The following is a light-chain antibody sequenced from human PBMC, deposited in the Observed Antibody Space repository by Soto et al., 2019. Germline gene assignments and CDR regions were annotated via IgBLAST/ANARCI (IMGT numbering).Light chain of an antibody. J-gene: IGLJ2*01. Sequence: QSALTQPRSVSGSPGQSVTISCTATSSAVGGYNYVSWYQQHPGKAPKLLIYDVTKRPSGAPDRFSGSKSGNTASLTISGLQAEDDADYHCCSYAGSYTLVFGGGTKLTVL. CDR1: SSAVGGYNY. V-gene: IGLV2-11*01. CDR2: DVT. CDR3: CSYAGSYTLV.